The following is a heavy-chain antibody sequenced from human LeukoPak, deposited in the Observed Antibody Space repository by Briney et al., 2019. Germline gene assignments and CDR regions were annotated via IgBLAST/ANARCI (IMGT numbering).Heavy chain of an antibody. J-gene: IGHJ4*02. CDR3: ARARSYYGSGSYYLDY. CDR2: IYTSGST. V-gene: IGHV4-4*07. Sequence: SETLSLTCTVSGGSISSYYWSWIRQPAGKGLEWIGRIYTSGSTNYNPSLKSRVTMSVDTSKNQFSLKLSSVTAADTAVYYCARARSYYGSGSYYLDYWGQGTLVTVSS. CDR1: GGSISSYY. D-gene: IGHD3-10*01.